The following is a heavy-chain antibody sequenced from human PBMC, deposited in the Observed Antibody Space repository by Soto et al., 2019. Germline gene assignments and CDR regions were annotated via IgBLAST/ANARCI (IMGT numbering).Heavy chain of an antibody. V-gene: IGHV1-18*01. Sequence: QVQLVQSGTEVEKPGASVKVSCKASGYRFTIYGVDCVRQVPGQGPEWLGWISPYNGRTTYAQHVQGRVVMTTDIYTNIVYFELRSLRSDDTATYYCGRCRNDSYAMDGWGQGTTVTVSS. J-gene: IGHJ6*02. CDR3: GRCRNDSYAMDG. CDR1: GYRFTIYG. CDR2: ISPYNGRT.